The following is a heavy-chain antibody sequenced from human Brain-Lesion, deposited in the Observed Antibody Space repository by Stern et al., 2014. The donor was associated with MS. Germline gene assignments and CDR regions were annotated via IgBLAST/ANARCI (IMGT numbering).Heavy chain of an antibody. J-gene: IGHJ6*02. CDR1: GGSISSDNYY. CDR3: ARDHFTTSLDV. V-gene: IGHV4-31*03. CDR2: IYYSGPT. Sequence: LQLVESGPGLVKPSQTLSLTCTVSGGSISSDNYYWTWIRQHPGQGLEWIGHIYYSGPTYYNPSLKSRVSITVDTSKNLFSLRLSSVTAADTAVYYCARDHFTTSLDVWGHGTTVTVS. D-gene: IGHD2-2*01.